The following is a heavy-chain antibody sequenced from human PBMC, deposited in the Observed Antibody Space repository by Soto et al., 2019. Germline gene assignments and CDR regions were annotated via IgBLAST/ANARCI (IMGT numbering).Heavy chain of an antibody. V-gene: IGHV4-59*01. CDR1: GGSITDYY. D-gene: IGHD3-22*01. Sequence: SEALSLTCTVSGGSITDYYWSWIRQPPGKALEWIGYGYHSVSIHYNPSLKTRVTISVDTSENQFSLRLSSVTAADTAVYYCARTHYSDSSGTDCWGQGTLVTVSS. J-gene: IGHJ4*02. CDR3: ARTHYSDSSGTDC. CDR2: GYHSVSI.